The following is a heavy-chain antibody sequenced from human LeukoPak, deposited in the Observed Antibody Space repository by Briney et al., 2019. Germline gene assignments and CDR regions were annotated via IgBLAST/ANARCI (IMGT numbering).Heavy chain of an antibody. J-gene: IGHJ4*02. CDR2: ISSSGGNI. Sequence: GGSLRLSCAASGFTFSDYSMSWIRQAPGKGLEGVSYISSSGGNIRYADSVKGRFTISRDNAENSLYLEMNSLRVEDTAIYYCVRDRGSYRPIDYWGQGTLVTVSS. V-gene: IGHV3-11*04. CDR3: VRDRGSYRPIDY. D-gene: IGHD1-26*01. CDR1: GFTFSDYS.